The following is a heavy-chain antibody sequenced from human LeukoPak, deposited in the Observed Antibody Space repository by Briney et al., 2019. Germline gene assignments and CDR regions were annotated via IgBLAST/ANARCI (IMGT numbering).Heavy chain of an antibody. V-gene: IGHV4-39*07. Sequence: SETLSLTYTVSGGSISSSSYYWGWIRQPPGKGLEWIGSIYYSGSTYYNPSLKSRVTISVDTSKNQFSLKLSSVTAADTAVYYCARDTKLRYFDWSPNWFDPWGQGTLVTVSS. CDR1: GGSISSSSYY. CDR3: ARDTKLRYFDWSPNWFDP. D-gene: IGHD3-9*01. CDR2: IYYSGST. J-gene: IGHJ5*02.